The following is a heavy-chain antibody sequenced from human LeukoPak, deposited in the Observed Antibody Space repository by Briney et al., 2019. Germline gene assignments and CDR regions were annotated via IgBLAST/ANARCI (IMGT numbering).Heavy chain of an antibody. CDR1: GGSISSSRYY. CDR2: IYYSGST. V-gene: IGHV4-39*01. J-gene: IGHJ4*02. Sequence: SETLSLTCTVSGGSISSSRYYWGWIHQPPGEGLEWIGSIYYSGSTYYNPSLKSRVTISVDTSKNQFSLKLSSVTAADTAVYYCARHKQLAVDYWGQGTLVTVSS. D-gene: IGHD6-6*01. CDR3: ARHKQLAVDY.